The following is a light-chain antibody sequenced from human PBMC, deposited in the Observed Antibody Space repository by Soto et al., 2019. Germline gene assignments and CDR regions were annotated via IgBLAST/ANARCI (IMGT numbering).Light chain of an antibody. J-gene: IGKJ1*01. V-gene: IGKV3-15*01. CDR3: QQYNNWPPWT. CDR1: QSVSSN. Sequence: EIVMTQSPATLSVSPGERATLSCRASQSVSSNLAGYQQKPGQAPRLLTYGATTRATGSPARFSGSGSGTEFTLTISSLQSEDFAVYYCQQYNNWPPWTFGQGTKVEIK. CDR2: GAT.